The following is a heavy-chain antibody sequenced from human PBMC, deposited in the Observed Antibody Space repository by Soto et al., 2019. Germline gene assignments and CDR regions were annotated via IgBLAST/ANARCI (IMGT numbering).Heavy chain of an antibody. CDR1: GASISSNY. CDR3: ARHSPLAAGGAFEF. CDR2: FSYSGST. V-gene: IGHV4-59*08. J-gene: IGHJ3*01. Sequence: QVQLQESGPGLVKPSETLSLTCTVSGASISSNYWSWIRQPPGKGLACIGYFSYSGSTNYNPSLKRRVIISGDTSRNQFSLKLTSVTATDTAMYYCARHSPLAAGGAFEFWGQGMMVTVSS. D-gene: IGHD6-13*01.